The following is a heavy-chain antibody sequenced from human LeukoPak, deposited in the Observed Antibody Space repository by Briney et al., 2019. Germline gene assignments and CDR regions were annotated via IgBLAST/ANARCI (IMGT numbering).Heavy chain of an antibody. V-gene: IGHV3-48*01. J-gene: IGHJ6*03. Sequence: GGSLRLSCAASGFRFSSYSMNWVRQAPGKGLEWVSFISSSSVNKYYTDSVKGRFAISRDNAKNSLYLQMNSLRAEDTAVYYCARHGPFSGRYSHRYMDVWGKGTTVTVSS. CDR3: ARHGPFSGRYSHRYMDV. CDR2: ISSSSVNK. CDR1: GFRFSSYS. D-gene: IGHD3-9*01.